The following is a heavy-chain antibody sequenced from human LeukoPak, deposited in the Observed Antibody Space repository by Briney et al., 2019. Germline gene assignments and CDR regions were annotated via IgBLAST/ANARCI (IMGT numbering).Heavy chain of an antibody. V-gene: IGHV4-34*01. Sequence: PSETLSLTCAVYGGSFSGYYWSWIRQPPGKGLEWIGEINHSGSTNYNPSLKSRVTISVDTSKNQFSLKLSSVTAADTAVYYCARVTYCGGDCYHPDYWGQGTLVTVSS. J-gene: IGHJ4*02. CDR3: ARVTYCGGDCYHPDY. CDR1: GGSFSGYY. CDR2: INHSGST. D-gene: IGHD2-21*02.